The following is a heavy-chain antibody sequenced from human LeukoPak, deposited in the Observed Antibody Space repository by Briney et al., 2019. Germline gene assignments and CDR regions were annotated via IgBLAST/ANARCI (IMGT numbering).Heavy chain of an antibody. CDR3: ARSQLGGYWYFDL. CDR1: GGSISSGGYY. J-gene: IGHJ2*01. CDR2: IYHSGST. V-gene: IGHV4-30-2*01. Sequence: SQTLSLTCTVSGGSISSGGYYWSWIRQPPGKGLEWIGYIYHSGSTYYNPSLKSRVTISVDRSKNQFSLKLSSVTAGDTAVYYCARSQLGGYWYFDLWGRGTLVTVSS. D-gene: IGHD1-1*01.